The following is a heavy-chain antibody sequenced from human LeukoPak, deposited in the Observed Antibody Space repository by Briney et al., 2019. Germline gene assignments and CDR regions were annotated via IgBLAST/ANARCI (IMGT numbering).Heavy chain of an antibody. J-gene: IGHJ6*03. D-gene: IGHD1-26*01. CDR1: GYTFTSYY. Sequence: GASVKVSCKASGYTFTSYYMHWVRQAPGQGLEWMGIINPSGGSTSYAQKFQGRVTMTRHTSTSTVYMELSSLRSEDTAVYYCARAPEWGKSNYYYYMDVWGKGTTVTVSS. CDR3: ARAPEWGKSNYYYYMDV. CDR2: INPSGGST. V-gene: IGHV1-46*01.